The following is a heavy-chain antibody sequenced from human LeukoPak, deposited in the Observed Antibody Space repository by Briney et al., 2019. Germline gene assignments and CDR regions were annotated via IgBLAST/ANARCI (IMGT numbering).Heavy chain of an antibody. J-gene: IGHJ4*02. V-gene: IGHV3-7*03. D-gene: IGHD4-17*01. CDR2: IKQDGSEK. CDR3: ARGPYGDYAFDY. Sequence: GGSLRLSCAASGFTFSSYAMHWVRQAPGKGLEWVANIKQDGSEKYYVDSVQGRFTISRDNAKNSLYLQMNSLRAEDTAVYYCARGPYGDYAFDYWGQGTLVTVSS. CDR1: GFTFSSYA.